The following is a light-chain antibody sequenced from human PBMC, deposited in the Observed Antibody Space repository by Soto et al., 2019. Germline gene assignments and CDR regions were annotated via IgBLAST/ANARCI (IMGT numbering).Light chain of an antibody. CDR3: QQYGGSFIYT. CDR2: GAS. V-gene: IGKV3-20*01. J-gene: IGKJ2*01. CDR1: ESVTSNF. Sequence: EIVLTQSPGTLSLSPGERATLSCRASESVTSNFLAWYQQKPGQAPRLLIYGASTRATGIPDRFSGTGSGTDFTLTINRLELEDFAMYYCQQYGGSFIYTFGQGTKVEI.